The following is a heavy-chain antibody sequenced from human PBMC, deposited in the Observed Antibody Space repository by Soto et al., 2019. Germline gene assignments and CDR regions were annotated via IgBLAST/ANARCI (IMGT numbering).Heavy chain of an antibody. J-gene: IGHJ6*02. Sequence: VASVKVSCKASGYTFTSYGISWVRQAPGQGLEWMGWISAYNGNTNYAQKLQGRVTMTTDTSTSTAYMELRSLRSDDTAVYYCARVITTDLDYYGMDVWGQGTTVTVSS. CDR2: ISAYNGNT. CDR1: GYTFTSYG. CDR3: ARVITTDLDYYGMDV. D-gene: IGHD3-22*01. V-gene: IGHV1-18*04.